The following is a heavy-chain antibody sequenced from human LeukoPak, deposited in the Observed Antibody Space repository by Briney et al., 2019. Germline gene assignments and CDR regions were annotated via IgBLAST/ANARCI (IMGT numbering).Heavy chain of an antibody. CDR1: GFTFSSYS. CDR3: ARGARIAAAAAPGDAFEI. CDR2: ISSSSSYT. J-gene: IGHJ3*02. D-gene: IGHD6-13*01. V-gene: IGHV3-21*01. Sequence: SGGSLRLSCAASGFTFSSYSMNWVRQAPGKGLEWVSSISSSSSYTYYADSVKGRFTISRDNAKNSLYLQMNSLRAEDTAVYYCARGARIAAAAAPGDAFEIWGQGTMVTVSS.